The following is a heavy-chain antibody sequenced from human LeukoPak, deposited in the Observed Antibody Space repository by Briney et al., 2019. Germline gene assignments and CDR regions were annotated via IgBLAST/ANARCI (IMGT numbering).Heavy chain of an antibody. CDR2: IYSGDNT. D-gene: IGHD3-10*01. CDR1: GFTVSSNY. V-gene: IGHV3-53*01. Sequence: GGSLRLSCAASGFTVSSNYMSWVRQAPGKGLEWVSVIYSGDNTFYADSVKGRFTISRDNSKNTLYLQMNSLRAEDTAVYYCARHGSITMVRGRLRYFYMDVWGKGTTVTISS. J-gene: IGHJ6*03. CDR3: ARHGSITMVRGRLRYFYMDV.